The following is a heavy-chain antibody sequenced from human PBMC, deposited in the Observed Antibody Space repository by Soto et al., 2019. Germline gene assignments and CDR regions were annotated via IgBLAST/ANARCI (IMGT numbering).Heavy chain of an antibody. Sequence: EVQLVESGGGLVQPGGSLRLSCAASGFTFSSYSMNWVRQAPGKGLEWVSSISSSSSYIYYADSVKGRFTISRDNAKNSLYLQMNSRRAEDTAVYYCAREGIAVAGYYFDYWGQGTLVTVSS. CDR2: ISSSSSYI. D-gene: IGHD6-19*01. CDR1: GFTFSSYS. V-gene: IGHV3-21*01. J-gene: IGHJ4*02. CDR3: AREGIAVAGYYFDY.